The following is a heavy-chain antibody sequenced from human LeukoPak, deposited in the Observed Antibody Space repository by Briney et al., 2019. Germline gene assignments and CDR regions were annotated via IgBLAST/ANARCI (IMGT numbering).Heavy chain of an antibody. D-gene: IGHD3-10*01. CDR1: GGSFSGYY. CDR2: INHSGST. J-gene: IGHJ5*02. Sequence: SETLSLTCAVYGGSFSGYYWSWIRQPPGKGLEWIGEINHSGSTNYNPSLKSRVTISVDTSKNQFSLKLSSVTAADTAVYYCARGLHGVAMVRGVINWFDPWGQGTLVTVSS. CDR3: ARGLHGVAMVRGVINWFDP. V-gene: IGHV4-34*01.